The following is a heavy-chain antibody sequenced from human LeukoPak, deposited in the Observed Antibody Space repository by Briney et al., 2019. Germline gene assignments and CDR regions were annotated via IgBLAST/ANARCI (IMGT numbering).Heavy chain of an antibody. Sequence: GGSLRLSCAASGFTFSSYAMSWVRQAPGKRLEWVSAISGSGGSTYYADSVKGRFTISRDNSKNTLYLQMNSLRAEDTAVYYCAKDKLRGDILTGYYVTYYFDYWGLGTLVTVSS. CDR1: GFTFSSYA. J-gene: IGHJ4*02. V-gene: IGHV3-23*01. CDR2: ISGSGGST. D-gene: IGHD3-9*01. CDR3: AKDKLRGDILTGYYVTYYFDY.